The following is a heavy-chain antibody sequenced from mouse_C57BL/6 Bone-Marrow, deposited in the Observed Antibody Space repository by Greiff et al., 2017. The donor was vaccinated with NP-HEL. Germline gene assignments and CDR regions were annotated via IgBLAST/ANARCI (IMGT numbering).Heavy chain of an antibody. CDR2: INPYNGGT. CDR1: GYTFTDYY. CDR3: ARGANWEDY. J-gene: IGHJ2*01. Sequence: VQLKQSGPVLVKPGASVKMSCKASGYTFTDYYMNWVKQSHGKSLEWIGVINPYNGGTSYNQKFKGKATLTVDKSSSTAYMELNSLTSEDSAVYYCARGANWEDYWGQGTTLTVSS. V-gene: IGHV1-19*01. D-gene: IGHD4-1*01.